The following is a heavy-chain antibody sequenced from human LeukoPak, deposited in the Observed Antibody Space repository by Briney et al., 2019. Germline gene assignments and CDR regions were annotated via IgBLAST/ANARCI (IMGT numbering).Heavy chain of an antibody. CDR1: GYTFTGYY. V-gene: IGHV1-2*04. CDR2: INPNSGDA. Sequence: GAAVKVSCKASGYTFTGYYIHWVRQAPGQGLEWMGWINPNSGDANFAQKFQGWVTMTRDTSISTAYMELSRLTSDDTAVYYCAREAYCSGGYCYCNFDYWGQGTLVTVSS. CDR3: AREAYCSGGYCYCNFDY. D-gene: IGHD2-15*01. J-gene: IGHJ4*02.